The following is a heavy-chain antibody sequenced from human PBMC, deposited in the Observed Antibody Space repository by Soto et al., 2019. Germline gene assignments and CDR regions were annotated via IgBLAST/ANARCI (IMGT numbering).Heavy chain of an antibody. Sequence: GASVKVSCKASGGTFSSYAISWVRQAPGQGPEWMGGIIPIFGTANYAQRFQGRVTISADESASTAYMELRSLRSDDTAVYYCARDREDIVVVVAATGVVTPFDYWGQGTLVTVSS. D-gene: IGHD2-15*01. CDR2: IIPIFGTA. CDR3: ARDREDIVVVVAATGVVTPFDY. V-gene: IGHV1-69*13. J-gene: IGHJ4*02. CDR1: GGTFSSYA.